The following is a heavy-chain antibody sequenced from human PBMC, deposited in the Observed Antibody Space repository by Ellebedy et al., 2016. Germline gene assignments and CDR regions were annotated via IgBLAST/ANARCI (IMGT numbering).Heavy chain of an antibody. D-gene: IGHD3-22*01. V-gene: IGHV3-23*01. Sequence: GESLKISCAASGFTFSSYAMSWVRQAPGKGLEWVSAISGSGGSTYYADSVKGRFTISRDNSKNTLYLQMNSLRAEDTAVYYCAKTDSSGYYSSYYFDYWGQGTLVTVSS. CDR2: ISGSGGST. CDR1: GFTFSSYA. J-gene: IGHJ4*02. CDR3: AKTDSSGYYSSYYFDY.